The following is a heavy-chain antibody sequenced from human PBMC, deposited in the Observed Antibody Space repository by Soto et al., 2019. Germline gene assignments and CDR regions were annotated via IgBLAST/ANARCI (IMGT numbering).Heavy chain of an antibody. CDR3: ARGIAAAGTRYYFDY. D-gene: IGHD6-13*01. CDR1: GGSFSGYY. Sequence: QVQLQQWGAGLLKPSETLSLTCAVYGGSFSGYYWSWIRQPPGKGLEWIGEINHRGSTNYNPSLKSRVTISVDTSKNQFSLKLSSVTAADTAVYYCARGIAAAGTRYYFDYWGQGTLVTVSS. J-gene: IGHJ4*02. V-gene: IGHV4-34*01. CDR2: INHRGST.